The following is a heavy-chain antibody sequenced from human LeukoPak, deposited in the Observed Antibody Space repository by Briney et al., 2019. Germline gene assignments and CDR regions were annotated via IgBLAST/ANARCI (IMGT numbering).Heavy chain of an antibody. CDR3: AREKYYYDSSGYSRWVFDY. CDR1: GFTFSSYE. V-gene: IGHV3-48*03. Sequence: GGSLRLSCAASGFTFSSYEMNWVRQAPGKGLEWVSYISSSGSTIYYADSVKGRFTISRDNAKNSLYLQMNSLRAEDTAVYYCAREKYYYDSSGYSRWVFDYWGQGTLVTVSS. CDR2: ISSSGSTI. D-gene: IGHD3-22*01. J-gene: IGHJ4*02.